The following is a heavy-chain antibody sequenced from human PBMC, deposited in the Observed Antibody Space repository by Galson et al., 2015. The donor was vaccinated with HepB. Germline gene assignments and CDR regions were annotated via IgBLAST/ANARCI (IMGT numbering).Heavy chain of an antibody. CDR3: ARDLSSSWYPKEAFDI. V-gene: IGHV3-21*01. Sequence: SLRLSCAASGFTFSTYSMNWVRQVPGKGLEWVSGVSSSSTYIYYADSVKGRFSISRDNARNSLYLQMNSLRAEDTAVYYCARDLSSSWYPKEAFDIWGQGTMVTISS. CDR2: VSSSSTYI. J-gene: IGHJ3*02. D-gene: IGHD6-13*01. CDR1: GFTFSTYS.